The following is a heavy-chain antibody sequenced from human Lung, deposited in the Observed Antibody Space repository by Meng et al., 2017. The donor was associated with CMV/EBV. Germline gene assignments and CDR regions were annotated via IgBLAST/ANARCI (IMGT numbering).Heavy chain of an antibody. V-gene: IGHV4-61*02. CDR2: IYTNGDT. CDR3: ASGPGARAAPLLS. Sequence: SGAYVTSGSNYWTWIRQPAGKGLEWIGRIYTNGDTNYSPSLKSRLTISSDRSNNLFSLKLTSVTAADTAVYYCASGPGARAAPLLSWGQGTLVTVSS. J-gene: IGHJ4*02. CDR1: GAYVTSGSNY. D-gene: IGHD2-15*01.